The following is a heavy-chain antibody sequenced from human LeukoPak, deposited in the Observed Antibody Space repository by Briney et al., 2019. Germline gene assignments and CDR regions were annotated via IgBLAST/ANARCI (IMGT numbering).Heavy chain of an antibody. CDR3: TRDTFGTFDY. V-gene: IGHV3-30*19. J-gene: IGHJ4*02. CDR2: ISHDESNK. D-gene: IGHD3/OR15-3a*01. Sequence: GGSLRLSCVASGFRFSDYGINWVRQAPGKGLEWVAVISHDESNKYYADSVKGRFTISRDNSKNTLYLQMDSLRGEDTAVYYCTRDTFGTFDYWGQGTLVTVSS. CDR1: GFRFSDYG.